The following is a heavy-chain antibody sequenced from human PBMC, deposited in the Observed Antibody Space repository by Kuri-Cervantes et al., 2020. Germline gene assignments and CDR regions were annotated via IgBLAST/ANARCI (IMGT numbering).Heavy chain of an antibody. Sequence: ASVKVSCKASGYTFTGYYMHWVRQAPGQGLEWMGWINPNSGGTNYAQKFQGWVTMTRDTSISTAYMEVSRLRSDDTAVYYCARPSGIYLYTYYFDYWAREPWSPSPQ. CDR3: ARPSGIYLYTYYFDY. J-gene: IGHJ4*02. D-gene: IGHD1-26*01. V-gene: IGHV1-2*04. CDR2: INPNSGGT. CDR1: GYTFTGYY.